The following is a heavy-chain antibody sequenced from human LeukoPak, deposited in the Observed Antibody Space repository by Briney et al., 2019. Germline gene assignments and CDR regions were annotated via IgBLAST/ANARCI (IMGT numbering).Heavy chain of an antibody. CDR3: ARGYGSGTYSIPHFDY. D-gene: IGHD3-10*01. Sequence: HAGGSLRLPCAASGFTFSNYAMHWVRQAPGKGLEYLSVISSNGGTTYYAKSVKGRFTISRDNSQNTLYLQIGSLREEDMAVYYCARGYGSGTYSIPHFDYWGQGTLVTVSS. J-gene: IGHJ4*02. CDR1: GFTFSNYA. V-gene: IGHV3-64*01. CDR2: ISSNGGTT.